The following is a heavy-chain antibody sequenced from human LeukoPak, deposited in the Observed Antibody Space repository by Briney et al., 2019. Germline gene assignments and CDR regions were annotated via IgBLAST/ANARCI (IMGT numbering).Heavy chain of an antibody. Sequence: SSETLSLTCAVYGCSFSGYYWSWIRQPPGKGLEWIGEINHSGSTNYNPSLKSRVTIPVHTTNNQSALKLSSVTAAHTAVYYCARFQPQWLSAGRRLVFDIWGQGTMVTVSS. CDR2: INHSGST. D-gene: IGHD6-19*01. V-gene: IGHV4-34*01. CDR1: GCSFSGYY. CDR3: ARFQPQWLSAGRRLVFDI. J-gene: IGHJ3*02.